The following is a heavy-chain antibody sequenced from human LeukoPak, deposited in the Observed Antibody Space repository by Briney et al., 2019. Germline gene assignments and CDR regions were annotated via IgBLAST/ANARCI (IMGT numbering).Heavy chain of an antibody. CDR3: AKRGDTAMVRNWYFDL. CDR2: ISGSGGST. D-gene: IGHD5-18*01. J-gene: IGHJ2*01. CDR1: GFTFSSYA. Sequence: GGSLRLSCAASGFTFSSYAMSWVRQAPGKGLEWVSAISGSGGSTYYADSVKGRFTISRDNSKNTLYLQMNSLRAEDTAVYYCAKRGDTAMVRNWYFDLWGRGTLVTVSS. V-gene: IGHV3-23*01.